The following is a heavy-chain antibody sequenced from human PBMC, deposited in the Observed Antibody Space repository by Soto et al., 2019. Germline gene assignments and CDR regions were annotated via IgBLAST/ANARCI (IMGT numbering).Heavy chain of an antibody. V-gene: IGHV3-30*04. D-gene: IGHD6-13*01. J-gene: IGHJ6*02. Sequence: QVQLEESGGGVVQTGTSLRLSCAASGFTFNAYSMHWVRQAPGKGLEWVAVISYDGHHEYYVDSVKGRFTISRDNPKNAVFLQMNSLTVEDTSVYFCAKDREGLAGRRRSYVYYGMDAWGQGTTVIVS. CDR1: GFTFNAYS. CDR2: ISYDGHHE. CDR3: AKDREGLAGRRRSYVYYGMDA.